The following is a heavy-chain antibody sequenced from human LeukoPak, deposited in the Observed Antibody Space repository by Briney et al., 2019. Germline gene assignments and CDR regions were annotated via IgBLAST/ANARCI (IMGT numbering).Heavy chain of an antibody. CDR1: GFTVSSNY. V-gene: IGHV3-23*01. D-gene: IGHD4-17*01. J-gene: IGHJ6*04. Sequence: GGSLRLSCAASGFTVSSNYMSWVRQAPGKGLEWVSAISGSGGSTYYADSVKGRFTISRDNSKNTLYLQMNSLRAEDTAVYYCAKDDYGDYRYYGMDVWGKGTTVTVSS. CDR2: ISGSGGST. CDR3: AKDDYGDYRYYGMDV.